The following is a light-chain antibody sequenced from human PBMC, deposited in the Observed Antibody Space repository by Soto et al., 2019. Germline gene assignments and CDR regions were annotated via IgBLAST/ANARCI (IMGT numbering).Light chain of an antibody. CDR3: LLSYSGARVV. CDR1: TGAVTSGHY. J-gene: IGLJ2*01. Sequence: QAVVTQEPSLTVSPGGTVTLTCGSSTGAVTSGHYPYWFQQQPGKAPRTMIYDTSNKHSWTPARFSGSLLGGKAALTLSGAQPEDEAEYYCLLSYSGARVVFGGGTKVTVL. CDR2: DTS. V-gene: IGLV7-46*01.